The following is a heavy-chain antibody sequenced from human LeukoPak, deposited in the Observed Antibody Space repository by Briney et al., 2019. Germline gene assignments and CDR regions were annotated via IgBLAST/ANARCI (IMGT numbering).Heavy chain of an antibody. V-gene: IGHV4-39*07. CDR3: ARDEYSGSYYGRFDP. Sequence: SETLSLTCTVSGDSISSSSYYWVWIRQPPGKGLEWMGYIHYSGTTYYNPSLQSRLTISVDTSKNQFSLQLSSVTAADTAAYYCARDEYSGSYYGRFDPWGQGTLVTVSS. J-gene: IGHJ5*02. CDR1: GDSISSSSYY. D-gene: IGHD1-26*01. CDR2: IHYSGTT.